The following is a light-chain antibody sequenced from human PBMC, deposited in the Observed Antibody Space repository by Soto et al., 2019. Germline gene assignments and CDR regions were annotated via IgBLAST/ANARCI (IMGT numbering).Light chain of an antibody. J-gene: IGKJ5*01. Sequence: EIALTQSPDTLSLSPGESATISCRASQSVSSSYLAWYQQRPGQAPRLLIYGASSRATGIPARFSGTGSETDFTLTISGLQSEDSAVYFCQQYNNWPFSFGQGTRLEIK. CDR2: GAS. CDR1: QSVSSSY. V-gene: IGKV3-20*01. CDR3: QQYNNWPFS.